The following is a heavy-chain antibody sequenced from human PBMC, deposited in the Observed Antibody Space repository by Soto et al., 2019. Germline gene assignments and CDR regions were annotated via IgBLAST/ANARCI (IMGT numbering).Heavy chain of an antibody. CDR1: GFAVSSSY. Sequence: GGSLRLSCAASGFAVSSSYMMWVRQAPGKGLECISVTYTDGSTHYADSVKGRFTISRDDSRNTLYLQMNSLRAEDTAVYYCARDPPRTSDYAMDVWGQGTTVPVSS. V-gene: IGHV3-53*01. CDR2: TYTDGST. CDR3: ARDPPRTSDYAMDV. J-gene: IGHJ6*02.